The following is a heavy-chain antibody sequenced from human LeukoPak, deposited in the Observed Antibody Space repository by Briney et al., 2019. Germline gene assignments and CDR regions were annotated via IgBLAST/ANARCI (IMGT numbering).Heavy chain of an antibody. CDR1: GFTFSGCV. V-gene: IGHV3-64*01. J-gene: IGHJ5*02. Sequence: GGSLRLSCAASGFTFSGCVMLWVRQAPGMGLEYVSSIDPNGEASYYANSVKGRFSISRDNSNNMLYLQMGSLTSADMGVYYCAAQGGRTGAYDPWGQRTLVTVAS. D-gene: IGHD3/OR15-3a*01. CDR3: AAQGGRTGAYDP. CDR2: IDPNGEAS.